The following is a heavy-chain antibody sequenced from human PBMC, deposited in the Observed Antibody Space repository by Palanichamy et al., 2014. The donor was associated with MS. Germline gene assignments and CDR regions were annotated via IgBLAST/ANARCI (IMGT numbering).Heavy chain of an antibody. Sequence: QLQLQESGPVLVKPSETLSVTCTVPGASIGSSVYYWGWIRQPPGKALEWIGTLYNGGTTYYNPSLKSRATISVDTSKNQFSLNLRPVTAADTAVYYCVRRLDIVVVPVAIPEDYWGQGTLVIVSS. D-gene: IGHD2-2*02. J-gene: IGHJ4*02. V-gene: IGHV4-39*01. CDR3: VRRLDIVVVPVAIPEDY. CDR2: LYNGGTT. CDR1: GASIGSSVYY.